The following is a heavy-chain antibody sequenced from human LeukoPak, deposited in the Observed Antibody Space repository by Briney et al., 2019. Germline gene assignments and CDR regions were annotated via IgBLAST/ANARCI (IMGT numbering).Heavy chain of an antibody. CDR3: AAGRGRWLQFDY. V-gene: IGHV4-59*08. Sequence: PSETLSLTCTVSGGSISSYYWSWIRQPPGKGLEWIGYIYYSGSTNYNPSLKSRVTISVDTSKNQFSLKLSSVTAADTAVYYCAAGRGRWLQFDYWGQGTLATVSS. CDR1: GGSISSYY. D-gene: IGHD5-24*01. CDR2: IYYSGST. J-gene: IGHJ4*02.